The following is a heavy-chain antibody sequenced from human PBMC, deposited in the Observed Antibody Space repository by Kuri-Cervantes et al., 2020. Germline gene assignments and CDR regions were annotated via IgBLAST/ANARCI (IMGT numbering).Heavy chain of an antibody. CDR1: GFTFGSFA. Sequence: GEFLKISCAASGFTFGSFAMHWVRQAPGKGLEWVAVISYDGSSKYDADSVKGRFTISRDNSKNTLYLQMNSLRAEDTAVYYCARDGRSGSYPRGFFDCWGQGTLVTVSS. V-gene: IGHV3-30-3*01. CDR2: ISYDGSSK. CDR3: ARDGRSGSYPRGFFDC. D-gene: IGHD1-26*01. J-gene: IGHJ4*02.